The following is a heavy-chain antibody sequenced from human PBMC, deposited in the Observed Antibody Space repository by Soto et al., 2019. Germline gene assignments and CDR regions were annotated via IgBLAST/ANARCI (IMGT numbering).Heavy chain of an antibody. Sequence: ASVKVSCKASGYTFTAYGLNWVRRAQGRGLEWMGRIATHDGSSVSAQRLQGRLTLTRDSFTSTAYMELGGLRADDTAVYYCAKDYLGSSAMFDYWGQGTLVTVSS. CDR2: IATHDGSS. CDR3: AKDYLGSSAMFDY. J-gene: IGHJ4*02. CDR1: GYTFTAYG. D-gene: IGHD3-22*01. V-gene: IGHV1-18*04.